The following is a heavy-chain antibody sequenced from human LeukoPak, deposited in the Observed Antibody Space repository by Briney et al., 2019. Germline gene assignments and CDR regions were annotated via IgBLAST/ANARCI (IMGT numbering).Heavy chain of an antibody. D-gene: IGHD1-26*01. CDR2: ISTSSSYI. V-gene: IGHV3-21*01. CDR1: GFTFSSYS. CDR3: ARHSGYSGNYYPDY. J-gene: IGHJ4*02. Sequence: GGSLRLSCAASGFTFSSYSMTWVRQAPGKGLEWVSSISTSSSYIYYADSVRGRSTISRDNAKNSLYLQMNNLRAEDTAVYYCARHSGYSGNYYPDYWGQGTLVTVSS.